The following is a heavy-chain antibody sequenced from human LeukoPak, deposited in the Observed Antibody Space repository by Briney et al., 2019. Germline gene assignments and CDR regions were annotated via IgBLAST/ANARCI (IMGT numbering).Heavy chain of an antibody. D-gene: IGHD5-18*01. J-gene: IGHJ6*03. Sequence: SETLSLTCTVSGGSISSYYWSWIRQPPGKGLEWIGYIYYSGSTNYNPSLKSRVTISVDTSKNQFSLKLSSVTAADTAVYYCARQGYSYGSYYYYMDVWGKGTTVTVSS. CDR1: GGSISSYY. CDR3: ARQGYSYGSYYYYMDV. CDR2: IYYSGST. V-gene: IGHV4-59*08.